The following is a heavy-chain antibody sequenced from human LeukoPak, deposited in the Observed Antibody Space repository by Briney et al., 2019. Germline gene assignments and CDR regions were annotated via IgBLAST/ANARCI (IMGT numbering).Heavy chain of an antibody. CDR2: IKQDGSEK. V-gene: IGHV3-7*01. D-gene: IGHD4-17*01. Sequence: GGSLRLSCAASGFTFSTYAMHWVRQAPGKGLEWVANIKQDGSEKYYVDSVKGRFTISRDNAKNSLYLQMNSLGAEDTAVYYCVRMGRYGDYDYWGQGTLVTVSS. J-gene: IGHJ4*02. CDR1: GFTFSTYA. CDR3: VRMGRYGDYDY.